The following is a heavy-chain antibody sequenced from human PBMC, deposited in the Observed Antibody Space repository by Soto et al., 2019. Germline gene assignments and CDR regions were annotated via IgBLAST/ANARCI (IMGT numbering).Heavy chain of an antibody. Sequence: QVQLVQSGAEVKKPGSSVKVSCKTSGGTFSNDIITWVRQAPGQGLECMGRIIPLLDTTNYAQKCQGRVKITAGESSCNAFVELISLRSDDMSVYYCVRDFSIESTFSEYYGIDYWGQGTLVTVSS. CDR2: IIPLLDTT. D-gene: IGHD3-10*01. CDR3: VRDFSIESTFSEYYGIDY. CDR1: GGTFSNDI. J-gene: IGHJ4*02. V-gene: IGHV1-69*08.